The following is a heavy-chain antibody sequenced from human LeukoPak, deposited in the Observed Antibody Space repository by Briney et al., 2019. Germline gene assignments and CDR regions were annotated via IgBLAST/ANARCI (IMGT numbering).Heavy chain of an antibody. Sequence: ASVRVSCKASVYTFISYDISWVRQAPGQGLEWMGWMNPNSGNTGYAQKFQGRVTLTRNTSISTAYMYLSSLRSEDTAVYYCAREATGYYYDSSDFSQESVNWFDPWGQGTLVTVSS. CDR3: AREATGYYYDSSDFSQESVNWFDP. J-gene: IGHJ5*02. CDR1: VYTFISYD. D-gene: IGHD3-22*01. CDR2: MNPNSGNT. V-gene: IGHV1-8*01.